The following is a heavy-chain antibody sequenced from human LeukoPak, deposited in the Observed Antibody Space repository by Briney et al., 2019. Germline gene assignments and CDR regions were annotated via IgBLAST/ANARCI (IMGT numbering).Heavy chain of an antibody. CDR1: GGSISSGGYY. D-gene: IGHD4-17*01. Sequence: SETLSLTCTVSGGSISSGGYYWSWIRQPPGKGLEWIGCIYHSGSTYYNPSLKSRVTISVDRSKNQFSLKLSSVTAADTAVYYCASGTVTTSPFDYWGQGTLVTVSS. CDR3: ASGTVTTSPFDY. CDR2: IYHSGST. J-gene: IGHJ4*02. V-gene: IGHV4-30-2*01.